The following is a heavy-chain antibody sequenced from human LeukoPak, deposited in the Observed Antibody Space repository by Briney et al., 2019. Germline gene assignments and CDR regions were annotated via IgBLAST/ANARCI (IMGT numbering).Heavy chain of an antibody. J-gene: IGHJ4*02. CDR2: ISDGGT. CDR3: AKDLPGSGWASHY. Sequence: PGGSLRLSCAASGFTFSSSAMNWVRQDPGKGLEWVSSISDGGTFYADSVKGRFTISRDNSKNTLYLQMNSLRAEDTAVYYCAKDLPGSGWASHYWGQGTLVTLSS. D-gene: IGHD6-19*01. V-gene: IGHV3-23*01. CDR1: GFTFSSSA.